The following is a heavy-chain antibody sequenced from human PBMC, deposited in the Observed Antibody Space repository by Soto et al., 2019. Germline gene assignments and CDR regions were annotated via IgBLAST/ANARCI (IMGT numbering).Heavy chain of an antibody. V-gene: IGHV1-8*01. J-gene: IGHJ4*02. D-gene: IGHD3-9*01. CDR3: VRAAYSSLWFLSH. CDR1: GYNISSYD. Sequence: QVQLVQSGPEVKKPGASVKVSCKASGYNISSYDIIWVRQAAGQGLEWMGWMDPNRGHSDSVQNFRGRVTMTTNISSNTAYMELSGLRSDDTGVYYCVRAAYSSLWFLSHWAQGTLVTVSS. CDR2: MDPNRGHS.